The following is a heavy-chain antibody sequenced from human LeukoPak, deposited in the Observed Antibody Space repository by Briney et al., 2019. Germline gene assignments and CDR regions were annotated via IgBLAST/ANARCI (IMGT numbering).Heavy chain of an antibody. CDR1: GFTVHSNY. CDR2: IDRSGVT. J-gene: IGHJ3*02. D-gene: IGHD6-13*01. Sequence: GGSLRLSCAASGFTVHSNYMSWVRQAPGKGLEWVSVIDRSGVTHYADSVKGRFTISRDNSKNTLYLQMNSLRAEDTAVYYCASFGLGSSSYNDAFDIWGQGTMVTVSS. CDR3: ASFGLGSSSYNDAFDI. V-gene: IGHV3-53*01.